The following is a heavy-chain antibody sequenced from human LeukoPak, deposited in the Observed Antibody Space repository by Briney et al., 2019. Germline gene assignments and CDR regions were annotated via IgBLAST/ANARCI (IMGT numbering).Heavy chain of an antibody. D-gene: IGHD1-26*01. V-gene: IGHV4-4*07. CDR3: ARHLIVTSGYFYYGMDV. J-gene: IGHJ6*02. CDR1: GGSISSYY. CDR2: IYTSGST. Sequence: PSETLSLTCTVSGGSISSYYWSWIRQPAGKGLEWIGRIYTSGSTNYNPSLKSRVTMSVGTAKNEFSLKLSSVTAADTAVYYCARHLIVTSGYFYYGMDVWGQGTTVTVSS.